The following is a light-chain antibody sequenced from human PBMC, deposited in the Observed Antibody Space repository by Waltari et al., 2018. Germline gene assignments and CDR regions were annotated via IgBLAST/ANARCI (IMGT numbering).Light chain of an antibody. CDR1: SSNIGAGYD. Sequence: QSVLTQPSSVSGAPGQRVTISCTGSSSNIGAGYDVHWYQQLPETAPKLLIYSNDKRPSGVPDRFSGSKSGTSASLAITGLQAEDEADYYCQSYDSSLSGVVFGGGTKLTVL. V-gene: IGLV1-40*01. J-gene: IGLJ2*01. CDR2: SND. CDR3: QSYDSSLSGVV.